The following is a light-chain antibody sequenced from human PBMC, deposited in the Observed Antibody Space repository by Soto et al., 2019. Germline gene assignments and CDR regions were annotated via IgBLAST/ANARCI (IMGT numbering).Light chain of an antibody. CDR1: QSVSSN. Sequence: EIVMTQSPATLSVSPGERATLSCRASQSVSSNLAWYQQKPGQPPSLLIYGASARATGIPARFSGSGSGTEFTLTISNLQSEDFAVYYCQQYGSSPGTFGQGTKVDIK. CDR2: GAS. V-gene: IGKV3-15*01. J-gene: IGKJ1*01. CDR3: QQYGSSPGT.